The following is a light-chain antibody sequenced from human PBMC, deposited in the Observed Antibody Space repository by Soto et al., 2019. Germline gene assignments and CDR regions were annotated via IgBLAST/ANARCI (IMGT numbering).Light chain of an antibody. CDR3: QVWDSSSDHCV. J-gene: IGLJ1*01. V-gene: IGLV3-21*02. Sequence: ELTQPPSVSVAPGQTAMIPCGGDRIGSKRVHWYQQKPGQAPVLVVYDDTARPSRIPGRFSGSNSGNTATLTISRVEAGDEADDYCQVWDSSSDHCVFGTGTKVTVL. CDR1: RIGSKR. CDR2: DDT.